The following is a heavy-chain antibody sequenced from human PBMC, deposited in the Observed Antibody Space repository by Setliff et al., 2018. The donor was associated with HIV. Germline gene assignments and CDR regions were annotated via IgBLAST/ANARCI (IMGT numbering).Heavy chain of an antibody. D-gene: IGHD1-1*01. CDR2: ISPDNGNR. J-gene: IGHJ4*03. CDR3: ARQLSNSFDY. Sequence: ASVKVSCKSSGYTFTDYFMHWVRQAPGQGLEWMGWISPDNGNRRILRRFQGRVTMTRDTSINTAYMELSGLTSDDTAVYYCARQLSNSFDYWGPGTMVTVSS. CDR1: GYTFTDYF. V-gene: IGHV1-2*02.